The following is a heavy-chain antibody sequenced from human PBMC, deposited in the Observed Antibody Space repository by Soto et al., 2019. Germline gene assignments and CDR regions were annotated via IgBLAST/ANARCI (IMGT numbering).Heavy chain of an antibody. CDR1: GYTFTSYY. Sequence: GASVKVSCKASGYTFTSYYMHWVRQAPGQGLEWMGIINPSGGSTSYAQKFQGRVTMTRDTSTSTVYMELSSLRSEDKAVYYCASDIEITNPLNYGMDVWVQGTTVTVSS. CDR2: INPSGGST. V-gene: IGHV1-46*01. D-gene: IGHD1-20*01. CDR3: ASDIEITNPLNYGMDV. J-gene: IGHJ6*02.